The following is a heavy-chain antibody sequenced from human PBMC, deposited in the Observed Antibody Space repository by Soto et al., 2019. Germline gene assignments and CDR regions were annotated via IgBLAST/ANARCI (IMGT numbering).Heavy chain of an antibody. CDR1: GYSFTSYW. V-gene: IGHV5-51*01. J-gene: IGHJ5*02. CDR2: IYPGDSDT. Sequence: GESLKISCKGSGYSFTSYWIGWVRQMPGKGLEWMRIIYPGDSDTRYSPSFQGQVTISADKSISTAYLQWSSLKASDTAMYYCARHSDLALDHENWFDPWGQGTLVTVSS. D-gene: IGHD3-3*02. CDR3: ARHSDLALDHENWFDP.